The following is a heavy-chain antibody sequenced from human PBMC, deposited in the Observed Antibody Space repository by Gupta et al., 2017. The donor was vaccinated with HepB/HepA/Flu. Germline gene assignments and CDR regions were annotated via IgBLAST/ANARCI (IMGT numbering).Heavy chain of an antibody. CDR2: IWYDGSNE. Sequence: VQRVSSGCGVGQPGGWLSVCCGGRGVLFWEDGMNWVRQALGKGPEWLAVIWYDGSNESYADSVKGRFTISRDNSKNTLYLQMNSLRVDDTAVYYCARGSESGDYDWGQGTLVTVSS. D-gene: IGHD4-17*01. J-gene: IGHJ4*02. CDR1: GVLFWEDG. CDR3: ARGSESGDYD. V-gene: IGHV3-33*01.